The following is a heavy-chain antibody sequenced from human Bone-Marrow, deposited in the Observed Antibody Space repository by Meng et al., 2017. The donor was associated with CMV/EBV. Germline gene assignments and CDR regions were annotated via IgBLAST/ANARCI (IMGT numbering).Heavy chain of an antibody. CDR1: GFTFSSYW. CDR3: VRDVAWSFET. D-gene: IGHD3-9*01. J-gene: IGHJ3*02. Sequence: GESLKISCAASGFTFSSYWMSWVRQAPGKGLEWVANIKQDGSEKYYVDSVKGRFTISRDNAKNSLYLQMNSLRVEDTALYYCVRDVAWSFETWGQGTWVTVSS. V-gene: IGHV3-7*01. CDR2: IKQDGSEK.